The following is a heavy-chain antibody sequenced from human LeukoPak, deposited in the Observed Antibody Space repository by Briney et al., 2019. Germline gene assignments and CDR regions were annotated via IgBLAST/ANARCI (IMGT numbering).Heavy chain of an antibody. CDR3: AKENGYYDSSNYKDYFDY. Sequence: PGGSLRLSCAASGFTFSSYAMSWVRQAPGKGLEWVSAISGSGGSTYYADSVKGRFTISRDDSKNTLYLQMNSLRAEDTAVYYCAKENGYYDSSNYKDYFDYWGQGTLVTVSS. J-gene: IGHJ4*02. D-gene: IGHD3-22*01. V-gene: IGHV3-23*01. CDR2: ISGSGGST. CDR1: GFTFSSYA.